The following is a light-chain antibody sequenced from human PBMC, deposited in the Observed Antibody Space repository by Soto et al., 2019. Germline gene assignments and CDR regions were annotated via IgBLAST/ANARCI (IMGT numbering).Light chain of an antibody. Sequence: QSVLTQPPSISAAPGQKVTISCSGSSSNIGNDYVSWYQHFPRTAPKLLIYDNDKRPSGIPDRFSGSKSGTSATLGITGLQTGDEADYYCATWDKRLSAWVFGGGTKLTVL. CDR2: DND. CDR1: SSNIGNDY. V-gene: IGLV1-51*01. CDR3: ATWDKRLSAWV. J-gene: IGLJ3*02.